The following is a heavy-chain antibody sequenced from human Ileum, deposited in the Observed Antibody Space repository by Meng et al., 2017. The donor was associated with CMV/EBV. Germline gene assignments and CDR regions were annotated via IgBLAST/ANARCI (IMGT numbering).Heavy chain of an antibody. Sequence: SRDIFHVNYIHWLREVPGEGLEWMGWINPYSGSPIYAQKFQGRVTMTSDTSTNTAYMEVRGLRSDDTAVYFCAKSRNSWSDGFYFDSWGRGMVVTVSS. V-gene: IGHV1-2*02. D-gene: IGHD1-20*01. CDR3: AKSRNSWSDGFYFDS. J-gene: IGHJ4*02. CDR2: INPYSGSP. CDR1: RDIFHVNY.